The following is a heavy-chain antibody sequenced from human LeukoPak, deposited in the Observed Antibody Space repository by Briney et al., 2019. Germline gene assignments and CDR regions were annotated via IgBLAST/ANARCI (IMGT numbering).Heavy chain of an antibody. CDR1: GGSISSSSYY. CDR3: ARGSTPRYYYDRDYFDY. J-gene: IGHJ4*02. Sequence: PSETLSLTCTVSGGSISSSSYYWGWIRQPPGKGLEWIGSIYYSGSTYYNPSLKSRVTISVDTSKNQFSLKLSSVTAADTAVYYCARGSTPRYYYDRDYFDYWGQGTLVTVSS. V-gene: IGHV4-39*07. CDR2: IYYSGST. D-gene: IGHD3-22*01.